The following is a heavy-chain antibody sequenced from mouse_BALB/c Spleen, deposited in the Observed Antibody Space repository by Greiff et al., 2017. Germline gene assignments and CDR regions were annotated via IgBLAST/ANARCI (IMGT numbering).Heavy chain of an antibody. V-gene: IGHV1-39*01. Sequence: VQLQQTGPELVKPGASVKISCKASGYSFTDYIMLWVKQSHGKSLEWIGNINPYYGSTSYNLKFKGKATLTVDKSSSTAYMQLNSLTSEDSAVYYCARYYRYDEGFDYWGQGTTLTVSS. J-gene: IGHJ2*01. CDR2: INPYYGST. CDR1: GYSFTDYI. D-gene: IGHD2-14*01. CDR3: ARYYRYDEGFDY.